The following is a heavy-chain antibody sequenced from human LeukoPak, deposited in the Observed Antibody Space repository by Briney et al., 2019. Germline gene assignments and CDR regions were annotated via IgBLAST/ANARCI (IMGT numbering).Heavy chain of an antibody. CDR1: GFTFSGSA. CDR3: TRILQRGYYYYMDV. Sequence: GGSLRLSCAASGFTFSGSAMHWVRQASGKGLEGVGRIRSKANSYATAYAASVKGRFTISRDDSKNTAYLQMNSLKTEDTAVYYCTRILQRGYYYYMDVWGKGTTVTVSS. CDR2: IRSKANSYAT. D-gene: IGHD3-10*01. J-gene: IGHJ6*03. V-gene: IGHV3-73*01.